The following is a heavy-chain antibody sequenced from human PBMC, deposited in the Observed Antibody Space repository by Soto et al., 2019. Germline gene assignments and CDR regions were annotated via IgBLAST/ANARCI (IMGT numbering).Heavy chain of an antibody. Sequence: GGSLRLSCAASGFTFSSYGMHWVRQAPGKGLEWVAVIWYDGSNKYYADSVKGRFTISRDNSKNTLYLQMNSLRAEDTAVYYCARDRIQPSYGMDVWGQGTTVTVSS. CDR3: ARDRIQPSYGMDV. V-gene: IGHV3-33*01. CDR1: GFTFSSYG. CDR2: IWYDGSNK. D-gene: IGHD5-18*01. J-gene: IGHJ6*02.